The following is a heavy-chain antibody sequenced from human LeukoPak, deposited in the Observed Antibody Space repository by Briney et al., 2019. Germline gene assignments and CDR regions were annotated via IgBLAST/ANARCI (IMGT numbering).Heavy chain of an antibody. V-gene: IGHV1-2*02. J-gene: IGHJ4*02. CDR2: INPNTGGT. CDR1: GYTFSDYY. D-gene: IGHD5-18*01. CDR3: ARESLGYSDDY. Sequence: ASVKVSCKASGYTFSDYYIHWVRQAPGQGLEWMGWINPNTGGTNYAQKFQGRVSMTTDTSIGTAYMDLSSLRSDDTAVYYCARESLGYSDDYWGQGTLVTVSS.